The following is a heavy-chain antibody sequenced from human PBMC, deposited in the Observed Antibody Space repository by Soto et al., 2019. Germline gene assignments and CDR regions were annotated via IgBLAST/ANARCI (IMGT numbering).Heavy chain of an antibody. Sequence: GGSLRLSCTASEFSLSSSDMHWVRRAPGKGLEWLAVSSFDGTQQFYGDSVKGRFTVSRDNSNNTLYLEMSGLRTEDTAVYYCAKQLRGSGWYPLDSWGQGTPVTVSS. D-gene: IGHD6-19*01. CDR2: SSFDGTQQ. CDR1: EFSLSSSD. CDR3: AKQLRGSGWYPLDS. J-gene: IGHJ4*02. V-gene: IGHV3-30*18.